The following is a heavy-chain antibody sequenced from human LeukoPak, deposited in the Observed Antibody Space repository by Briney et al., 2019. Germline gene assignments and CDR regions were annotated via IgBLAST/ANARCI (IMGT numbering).Heavy chain of an antibody. CDR1: GYTFTSYG. CDR3: ARDLDYDYVWGSYRYAY. D-gene: IGHD3-16*02. J-gene: IGHJ4*02. CDR2: ISAYNGNT. Sequence: ASVKVSCKASGYTFTSYGISWVRQAPGQGLEWMGWISAYNGNTNYAQKLQGRVTMTTDTSTSTAYMELRSLRSDDTAAYYCARDLDYDYVWGSYRYAYWGQGTLVTVSS. V-gene: IGHV1-18*01.